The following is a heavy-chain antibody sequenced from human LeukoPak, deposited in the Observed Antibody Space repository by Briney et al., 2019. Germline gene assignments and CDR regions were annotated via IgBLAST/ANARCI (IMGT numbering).Heavy chain of an antibody. D-gene: IGHD4-17*01. CDR2: INPNSGGT. CDR3: ARVRSDYGDFGNY. CDR1: GYTFTGYY. V-gene: IGHV1-2*02. Sequence: VASVKVSCKASGYTFTGYYMHWVRQAPGQGLEWMGWINPNSGGTNYAQKFQGRVTMTTDTSTSTAYMELRSLRSDDTAVYYCARVRSDYGDFGNYWGQGTLVTVSS. J-gene: IGHJ4*02.